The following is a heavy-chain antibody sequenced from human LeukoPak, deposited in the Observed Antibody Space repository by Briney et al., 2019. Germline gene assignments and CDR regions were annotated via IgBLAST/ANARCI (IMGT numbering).Heavy chain of an antibody. CDR3: ARVIGHAYCSSTSCYERGSFDP. CDR1: GYTLTELS. D-gene: IGHD2-2*01. V-gene: IGHV1-24*01. CDR2: FDPEDGET. J-gene: IGHJ5*02. Sequence: ASVKVSCKVSGYTLTELSMHWVRQAPGKGLEWMGGFDPEDGETIYAQKFQGRVTMTEDTSTDTAYMELRSLRSDDTAVYYCARVIGHAYCSSTSCYERGSFDPWGQGTLVTVSS.